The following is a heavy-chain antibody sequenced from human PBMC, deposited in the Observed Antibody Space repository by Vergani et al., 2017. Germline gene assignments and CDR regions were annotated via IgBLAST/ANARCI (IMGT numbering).Heavy chain of an antibody. CDR2: IVVGSGNT. Sequence: QMQLVQSGPEVKKPGTSVKVSCKASGFTFTSSAMQWVRQARGQRLEWIGWIVVGSGNTNYAQKFQESVTITRDMSTSTAYMELSSLRSEDTAVYYCAAFQYYDYVWGSYPHGYFDYWGQGTLVTVSS. V-gene: IGHV1-58*02. CDR1: GFTFTSSA. J-gene: IGHJ4*02. D-gene: IGHD3-16*02. CDR3: AAFQYYDYVWGSYPHGYFDY.